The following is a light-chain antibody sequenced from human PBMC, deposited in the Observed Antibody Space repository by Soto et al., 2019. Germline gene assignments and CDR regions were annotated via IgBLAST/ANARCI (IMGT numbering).Light chain of an antibody. Sequence: QSALTQPPSASGSPGQSVTISCTGTSSDVGAYNYVSWYQQRPGKAPKLIIYEVSQRPSGVPDRFSGSKSGNTASLTVSGLQAEVEAYYYCSSHAASGVFGGGTKLTVL. CDR2: EVS. J-gene: IGLJ3*02. V-gene: IGLV2-8*01. CDR3: SSHAASGV. CDR1: SSDVGAYNY.